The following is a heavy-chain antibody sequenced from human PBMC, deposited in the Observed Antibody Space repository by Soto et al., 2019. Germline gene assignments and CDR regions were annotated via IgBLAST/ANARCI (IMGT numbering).Heavy chain of an antibody. J-gene: IGHJ6*02. D-gene: IGHD3-16*01. Sequence: QVQLVQSGVEVKKPGASVKVSCKASGYTFTSYGITWVRQALGQGLEWMGWIDTYNGKTYYAQNLQGRVTMTTDTSTSTAYMELRSLRSDDTAVYYCARGITFGGVLNGMDVWGQGTTVTVSS. V-gene: IGHV1-18*01. CDR3: ARGITFGGVLNGMDV. CDR2: IDTYNGKT. CDR1: GYTFTSYG.